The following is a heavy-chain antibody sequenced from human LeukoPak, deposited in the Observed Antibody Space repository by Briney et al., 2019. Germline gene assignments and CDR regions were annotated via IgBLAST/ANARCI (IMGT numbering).Heavy chain of an antibody. CDR2: IYYSGTT. CDR3: ARGVYIAAAQYGY. Sequence: SETLSLTCTVSGGSISSYYWSWTRQPPGKGLEWIGYIYYSGTTNYNPSLKSRVTISVDTSKNQFSLKLSSVTAADTAVYYCARGVYIAAAQYGYWGQGTLVSVSS. J-gene: IGHJ4*02. D-gene: IGHD6-13*01. CDR1: GGSISSYY. V-gene: IGHV4-59*01.